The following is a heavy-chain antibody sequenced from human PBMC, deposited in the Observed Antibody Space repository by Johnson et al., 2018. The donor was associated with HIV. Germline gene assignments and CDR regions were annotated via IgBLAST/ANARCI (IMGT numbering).Heavy chain of an antibody. CDR3: AREAGSGSYSPWRPDAFDI. D-gene: IGHD3-10*01. CDR2: VYRDGNK. J-gene: IGHJ3*02. CDR1: GFTFDDYG. Sequence: VQLVESGGGVVRPGGSLRLSCAASGFTFDDYGMRWVRQAPGRGMEWVSVVYRDGNKYYAASVKGSFTITRNNSKNTLYLQMNSLRAEDTAVYYCAREAGSGSYSPWRPDAFDIWGQGTMVTVSS. V-gene: IGHV3-66*01.